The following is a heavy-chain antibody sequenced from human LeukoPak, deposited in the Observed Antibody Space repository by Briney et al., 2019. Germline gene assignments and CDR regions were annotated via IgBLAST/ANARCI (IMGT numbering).Heavy chain of an antibody. CDR1: GFTFSSYI. V-gene: IGHV3-64D*06. CDR3: VKDGYYCDDSSGRDS. CDR2: ITSNGDTT. D-gene: IGHD3-22*01. J-gene: IGHJ4*02. Sequence: GSLRLSRSASGFTFSSYIMHRGRQAPGKGLEYVSAITSNGDTTYYPDSVKGRVTISRDNSKNTLYLQMSSLRADDTAVYYCVKDGYYCDDSSGRDSWGEGTLVTVSS.